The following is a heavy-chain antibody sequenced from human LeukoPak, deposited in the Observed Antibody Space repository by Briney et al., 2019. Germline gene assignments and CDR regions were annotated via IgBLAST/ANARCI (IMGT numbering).Heavy chain of an antibody. CDR2: IYPGDSDT. Sequence: GESLKISCKGSGYSFTSYWIGWVRQMPGKGLEWMGIIYPGDSDTRYSPSFQGQVTISADKSISTAYLQWSSLKASDTAMYYCARLVEYSSSRPTYNWFDPWGQGTLVTVSS. CDR1: GYSFTSYW. CDR3: ARLVEYSSSRPTYNWFDP. D-gene: IGHD6-6*01. V-gene: IGHV5-51*01. J-gene: IGHJ5*02.